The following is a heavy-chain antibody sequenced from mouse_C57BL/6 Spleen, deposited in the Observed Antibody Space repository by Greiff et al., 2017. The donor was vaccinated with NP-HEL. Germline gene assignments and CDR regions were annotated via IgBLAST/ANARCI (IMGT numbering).Heavy chain of an antibody. CDR2: INPSTGGT. CDR3: ARETSMDY. J-gene: IGHJ4*01. V-gene: IGHV1-42*01. Sequence: EVQLQQSGPELVKPGASVKISCKASGYSFTGYYMNWVKQSPEKSLEWIGEINPSTGGTTYNQKFKAKATLTVDKSSSTAYMQLKSLTSEDSAVYYCARETSMDYWGQGTSVTVSS. CDR1: GYSFTGYY.